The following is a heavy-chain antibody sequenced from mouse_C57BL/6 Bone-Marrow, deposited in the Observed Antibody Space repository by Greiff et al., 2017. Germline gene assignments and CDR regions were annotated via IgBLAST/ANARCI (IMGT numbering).Heavy chain of an antibody. J-gene: IGHJ4*01. CDR2: IDPSDSYT. Sequence: VQLQQPGAELVKPGASVKLSCKASGYTFTSYWMQWVKQRPGQGLEWIGEIDPSDSYTNYNQKFKGKATLTVDTSSSTAYMQLSSLTSEDSAVYYGASSSRYYYAMDYWGQGTSVTVSS. V-gene: IGHV1-50*01. CDR3: ASSSRYYYAMDY. CDR1: GYTFTSYW. D-gene: IGHD1-1*01.